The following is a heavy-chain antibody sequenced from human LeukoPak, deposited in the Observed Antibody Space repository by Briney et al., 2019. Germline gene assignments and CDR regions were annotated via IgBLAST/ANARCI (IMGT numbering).Heavy chain of an antibody. J-gene: IGHJ4*02. D-gene: IGHD3-3*01. CDR3: ASGIWSGYYMSGADY. V-gene: IGHV3-21*01. CDR2: ISSSSSYI. CDR1: GFTFSSYS. Sequence: GGSLRLSCAASGFTFSSYSMNWVRQAPGKGLEWVSSISSSSSYIYYADSVKGRFTISRDNAKNSLYLQMNSLRAEDTAVYYCASGIWSGYYMSGADYWGQGTLVTVSA.